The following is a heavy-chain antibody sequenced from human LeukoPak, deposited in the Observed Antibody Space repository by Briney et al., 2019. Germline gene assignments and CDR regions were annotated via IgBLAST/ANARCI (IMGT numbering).Heavy chain of an antibody. CDR3: AKKFTGTTVISGDYFDY. CDR2: ISGSGGST. J-gene: IGHJ4*02. CDR1: GFTFSSYA. Sequence: GGSLRLSCAASGFTFSSYAMSWVRQAPGKGLEWVPAISGSGGSTYYADSVKGRFTISRDNSKNTLYLQMNSLRAEDTAVYYCAKKFTGTTVISGDYFDYWGQGTLVTVSS. V-gene: IGHV3-23*01. D-gene: IGHD4-17*01.